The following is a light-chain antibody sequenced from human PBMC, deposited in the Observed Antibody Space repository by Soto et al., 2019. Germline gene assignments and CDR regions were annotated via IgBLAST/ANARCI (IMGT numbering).Light chain of an antibody. CDR3: SSYAGNNNVI. Sequence: QSALTQPPSASGSPGQSVTISCTGSSSDIGGYTHISWYQQHPGKAPKLMIYEVTKRPSWVPNRFSGSKSGNTASLTVSGLQAEDEADYYCSSYAGNNNVIFGGGTKVTVL. J-gene: IGLJ2*01. CDR2: EVT. V-gene: IGLV2-8*01. CDR1: SSDIGGYTH.